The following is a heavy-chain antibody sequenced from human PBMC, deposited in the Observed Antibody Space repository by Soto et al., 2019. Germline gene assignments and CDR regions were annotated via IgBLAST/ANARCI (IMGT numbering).Heavy chain of an antibody. CDR1: GFTFSDYY. Sequence: GGSLRLSCAASGFTFSDYYMTWIRQAPGKGLEWLSYISSSGSTIYYAASVKGRFTISRDNAKNSLYLQMNSLGVEDTAVYYCARQDYDYIFTFWGQGTLVTVSS. CDR2: ISSSGSTI. V-gene: IGHV3-11*01. CDR3: ARQDYDYIFTF. J-gene: IGHJ4*02. D-gene: IGHD3-16*01.